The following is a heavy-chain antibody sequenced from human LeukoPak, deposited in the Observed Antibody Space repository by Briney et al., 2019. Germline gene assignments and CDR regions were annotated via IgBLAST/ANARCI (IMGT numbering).Heavy chain of an antibody. CDR2: IYHTGIT. Sequence: SETLSLACTVSGYSISSGYYWGWIRPTPEKGLEWIGSIYHTGITYYNPSLKSRVTISVDTSKNQFSLKLSSVTAADTAVYYCAPTLYYYGPSPNGYWGQGTLVTVSS. CDR3: APTLYYYGPSPNGY. V-gene: IGHV4-38-2*02. J-gene: IGHJ4*02. CDR1: GYSISSGYY. D-gene: IGHD3-10*01.